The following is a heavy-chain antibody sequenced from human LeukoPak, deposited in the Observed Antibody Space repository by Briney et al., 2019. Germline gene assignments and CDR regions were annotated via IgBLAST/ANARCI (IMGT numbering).Heavy chain of an antibody. J-gene: IGHJ6*03. CDR1: GFTFSSYA. CDR2: ISGSGGST. D-gene: IGHD4-23*01. V-gene: IGHV3-23*01. Sequence: GGSLRLSCAASGFTFSSYAMSWVRQAPGKGLEWVSAISGSGGSTYYADSVKGRFTISRDNSKNTLYLQMNSLRAEDTAVYYCAKATVVNGYYYYYMDVWGKGTTVTVSS. CDR3: AKATVVNGYYYYYMDV.